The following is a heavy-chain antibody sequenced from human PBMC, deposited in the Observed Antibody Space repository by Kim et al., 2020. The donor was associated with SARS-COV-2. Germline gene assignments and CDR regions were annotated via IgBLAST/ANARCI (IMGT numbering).Heavy chain of an antibody. Sequence: ASVKVSCKASGYTFTSYAMHWVRQAPGQRLEWMGWINAGNGNTKYSQKFQGRVTITRDTSASTAYMELSSLRSEDTAVYYCARGLGTMVRSEGVDYWGQGTLVTVSS. V-gene: IGHV1-3*01. D-gene: IGHD3-10*01. CDR1: GYTFTSYA. J-gene: IGHJ4*02. CDR2: INAGNGNT. CDR3: ARGLGTMVRSEGVDY.